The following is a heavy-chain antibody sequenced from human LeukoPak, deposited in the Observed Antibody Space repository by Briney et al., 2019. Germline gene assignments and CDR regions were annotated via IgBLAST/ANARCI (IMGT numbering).Heavy chain of an antibody. J-gene: IGHJ6*02. CDR2: ISSSSSYI. Sequence: PGGSLRLSCAASGFTFSSYSMNWVRQAPGKGLEWVSSISSSSSYIYYADSVKGRFTISRDNAKNSLYLQMNSLRAEDTAVYYCARDRPAVAGTYGMDVWGQGTTVTASS. V-gene: IGHV3-21*01. CDR3: ARDRPAVAGTYGMDV. CDR1: GFTFSSYS. D-gene: IGHD6-19*01.